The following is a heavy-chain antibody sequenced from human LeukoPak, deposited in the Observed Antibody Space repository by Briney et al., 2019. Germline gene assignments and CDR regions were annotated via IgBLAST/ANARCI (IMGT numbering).Heavy chain of an antibody. J-gene: IGHJ6*02. CDR2: MNPNSGKT. CDR3: ARGVSSRYQCYGMDV. CDR1: GYTFTSYD. Sequence: ASVKVSCKASGYTFTSYDINWVRQATGQGLEWMGWMNPNSGKTASAQRFQGRVTMTRNTSISTAYMELSSLRSEDTAVYYCARGVSSRYQCYGMDVWGQGTTVTVSS. V-gene: IGHV1-8*01. D-gene: IGHD2-2*01.